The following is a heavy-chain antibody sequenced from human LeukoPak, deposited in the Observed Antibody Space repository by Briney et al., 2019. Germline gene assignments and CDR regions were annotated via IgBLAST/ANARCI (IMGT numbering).Heavy chain of an antibody. CDR1: GFTFRNYA. CDR3: ANYRSGGGSDYTGLEH. V-gene: IGHV3-23*01. J-gene: IGHJ4*02. Sequence: PGGSLRLSCAASGFTFRNYAMTWVRQAPGKGLEWVSRTSGSGDIKLYADSVKGRFTISRTNSENRLYLQMNSLRAEDTAVYYCANYRSGGGSDYTGLEHWGQGTLVGVSS. CDR2: TSGSGDIK. D-gene: IGHD2-15*01.